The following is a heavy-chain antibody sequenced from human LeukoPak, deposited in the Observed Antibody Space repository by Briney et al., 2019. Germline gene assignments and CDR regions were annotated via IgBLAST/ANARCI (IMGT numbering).Heavy chain of an antibody. CDR2: IIPIFGTA. D-gene: IGHD5-18*01. V-gene: IGHV1-69*05. J-gene: IGHJ4*02. Sequence: ASVKVSYKASGGTFSSYAISWVRQAPGQGLEWMGRIIPIFGTANYAQKFQGRVTITTDESTSTAYMELSSLRSEGTAVYYCAIVDTAMVGFDYWGQGTLVTVSS. CDR3: AIVDTAMVGFDY. CDR1: GGTFSSYA.